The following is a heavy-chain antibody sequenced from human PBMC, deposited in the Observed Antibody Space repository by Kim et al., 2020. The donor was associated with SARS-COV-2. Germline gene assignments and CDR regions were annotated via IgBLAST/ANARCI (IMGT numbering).Heavy chain of an antibody. CDR2: ISASGGST. D-gene: IGHD2-2*01. V-gene: IGHV3-23*01. J-gene: IGHJ3*02. Sequence: GGSLRLSCAASGFTFSSHAMNWVRQAPGKGLEWVSVISASGGSTDYADSVKGRFTVSRDNPENTLYLQIDSLRAEDTAEYYCAKGGSCSSTSCYQAFDIWGRGTLVTVSS. CDR1: GFTFSSHA. CDR3: AKGGSCSSTSCYQAFDI.